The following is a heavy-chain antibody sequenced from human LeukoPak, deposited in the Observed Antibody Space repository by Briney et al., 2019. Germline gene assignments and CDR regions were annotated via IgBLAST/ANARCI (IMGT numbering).Heavy chain of an antibody. CDR3: AKEEVPALGEAWFDP. Sequence: GGSLRLSCVASGFTFSSYAMSWVRQAPGKGLEWVSAISGSGSSTDYADSVKGRFTISRDNSKNTLFLQMNSLRAEDTAIYYCAKEEVPALGEAWFDPWGQGTLVTVSS. CDR2: ISGSGSST. CDR1: GFTFSSYA. V-gene: IGHV3-23*01. J-gene: IGHJ5*02. D-gene: IGHD2-2*01.